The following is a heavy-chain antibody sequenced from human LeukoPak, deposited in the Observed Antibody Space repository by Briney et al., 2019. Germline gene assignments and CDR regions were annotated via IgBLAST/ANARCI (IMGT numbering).Heavy chain of an antibody. Sequence: KPSETLSPTCTVSGVSISSYYWSWIRQPPGKGLEWIGYIYYSGSTNYNPSLKSRVTISVDTSKNQFSLKLSSVTAADTAVYYCARIMGHFDFWGPGTLVTVSS. D-gene: IGHD1-26*01. CDR3: ARIMGHFDF. CDR2: IYYSGST. J-gene: IGHJ4*02. CDR1: GVSISSYY. V-gene: IGHV4-59*01.